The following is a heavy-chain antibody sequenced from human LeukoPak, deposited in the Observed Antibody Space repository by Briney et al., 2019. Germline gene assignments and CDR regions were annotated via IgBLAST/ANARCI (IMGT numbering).Heavy chain of an antibody. CDR1: GFTFSSYW. D-gene: IGHD3-3*01. CDR2: IKQDGWKK. CDR3: ARDRSPYYDFWSGYYRNAFDI. V-gene: IGHV3-7*01. J-gene: IGHJ3*02. Sequence: GGSLRLSCAASGFTFSSYWLSWVRQAPWKGLEGVDNIKQDGWKKYYGDSVKGRFTISRDNAKNSLYLQMSSLRAEDTAVYYCARDRSPYYDFWSGYYRNAFDIWGQGTMVTVSS.